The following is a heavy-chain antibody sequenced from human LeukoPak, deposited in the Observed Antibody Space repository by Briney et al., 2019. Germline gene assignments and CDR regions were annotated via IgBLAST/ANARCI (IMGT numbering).Heavy chain of an antibody. D-gene: IGHD3-22*01. CDR2: IRSKAYGGTT. CDR1: GFTFGDYA. CDR3: TRVMIVVVAADY. V-gene: IGHV3-49*04. Sequence: GGSLRLSCTASGFTFGDYAMSWVRQAPGKGLEWVDFIRSKAYGGTTEYAASVKGRFTISRDDSKNIAYLQMNSLKTEDTAVYYCTRVMIVVVAADYWGQGTLVTVSS. J-gene: IGHJ4*02.